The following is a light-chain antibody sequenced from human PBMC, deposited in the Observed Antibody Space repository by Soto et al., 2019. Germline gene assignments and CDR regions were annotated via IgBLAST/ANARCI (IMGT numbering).Light chain of an antibody. CDR2: GNI. V-gene: IGLV1-40*01. CDR1: SSNIGAGYD. Sequence: QSVLTQPPSASGTPGQRVTISCSGSSSNIGAGYDVHWYQQLPGTAPKLLIYGNINRPSGVPDRFSGSKSGTSASLAITGLQAEDEADYYCQSYDSSLSGWAFGGGTKVTVL. J-gene: IGLJ3*02. CDR3: QSYDSSLSGWA.